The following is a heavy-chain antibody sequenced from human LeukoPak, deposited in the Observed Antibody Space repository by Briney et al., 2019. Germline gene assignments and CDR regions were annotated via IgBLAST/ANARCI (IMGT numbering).Heavy chain of an antibody. CDR1: GGSISSYY. J-gene: IGHJ6*03. CDR2: IYTSGST. CDR3: ARGSYDFWSGYYTMGYYYYYMDV. V-gene: IGHV4-4*07. Sequence: SETLSLTCTVSGGSISSYYWSWIRQPAGKGLEWIGRIYTSGSTNYNPSLKSRVTMSVDTSKNQFSLKLSSVTAADTAVYYCARGSYDFWSGYYTMGYYYYYMDVWGKGTTVTVSS. D-gene: IGHD3-3*01.